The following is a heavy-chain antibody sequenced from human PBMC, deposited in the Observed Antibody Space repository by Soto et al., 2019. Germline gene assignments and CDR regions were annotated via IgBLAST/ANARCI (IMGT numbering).Heavy chain of an antibody. V-gene: IGHV4-30-4*01. J-gene: IGHJ4*02. CDR3: ARDRWGSESFDY. CDR2: IYYSGTT. CDR1: GGSIDSGDYY. D-gene: IGHD7-27*01. Sequence: LSLTCTVSGGSIDSGDYYWSWIRQPPGKGLEWIGYIYYSGTTFYNPSLKSRVTVSLDTSKNQFSLHLTSVTAADTAVYYCARDRWGSESFDYWGQGTLVTVSS.